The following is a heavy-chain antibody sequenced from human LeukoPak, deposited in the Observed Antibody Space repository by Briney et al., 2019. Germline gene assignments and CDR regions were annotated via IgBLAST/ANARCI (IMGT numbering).Heavy chain of an antibody. D-gene: IGHD2-21*01. CDR3: ARLDDCSGNCEDY. V-gene: IGHV4-31*03. J-gene: IGHJ4*02. CDR2: IYYSGST. CDR1: GGSISSGGYY. Sequence: SETLSLTCTVSGGSISSGGYYWSWIRQHPGKGLEWIGYIYYSGSTYYNPSLKSRVTISVDTSKNQFSLKLSSVTAADTAVYYCARLDDCSGNCEDYWGQGTLVTVSS.